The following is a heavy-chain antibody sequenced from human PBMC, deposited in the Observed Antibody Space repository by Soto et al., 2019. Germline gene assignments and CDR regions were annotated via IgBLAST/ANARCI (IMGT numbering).Heavy chain of an antibody. CDR3: ALSPLRPCSSTSCAEGVDY. J-gene: IGHJ4*02. V-gene: IGHV1-18*01. CDR1: GYTFTSYG. CDR2: ISAYNGNT. D-gene: IGHD2-2*01. Sequence: QVQLVQSGAEVKKPGASVKVSCKASGYTFTSYGISWVRQAPGQGLEWMGWISAYNGNTNYAQKLQGRVTMTTETSTSTAYMELRSLRSDDTAVYYCALSPLRPCSSTSCAEGVDYWGQGTLVTVSS.